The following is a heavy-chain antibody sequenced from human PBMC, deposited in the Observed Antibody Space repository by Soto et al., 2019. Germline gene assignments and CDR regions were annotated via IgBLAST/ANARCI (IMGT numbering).Heavy chain of an antibody. CDR1: GGSFSGYY. D-gene: IGHD6-19*01. CDR2: INHSGIT. V-gene: IGHV4-34*01. Sequence: QVLLEQWGAGLLKPSETLSLTCALYGGSFSGYYWTWIRQPPGRGLEWLGEINHSGITDYNPSLKSRVSISIDTSKNQFSLKLNSVTAADTAVYYCAVGPRMWLAGGGYWGQGTLVTVSS. J-gene: IGHJ4*02. CDR3: AVGPRMWLAGGGY.